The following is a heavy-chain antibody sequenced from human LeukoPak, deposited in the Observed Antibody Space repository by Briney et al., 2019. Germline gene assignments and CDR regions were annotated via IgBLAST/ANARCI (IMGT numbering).Heavy chain of an antibody. V-gene: IGHV3-30*18. CDR1: GFTFGSYG. CDR3: AKDKRPPALPRNYYGMDV. CDR2: ISYDGSNK. Sequence: GGSLRLSCAASGFTFGSYGMHWVRQAPGKGLEWVAVISYDGSNKYYADSVKGRFTISRDNSKNTLYLQMNSLRAEDTAVYYCAKDKRPPALPRNYYGMDVWGKGTTVTVSS. J-gene: IGHJ6*04. D-gene: IGHD2-15*01.